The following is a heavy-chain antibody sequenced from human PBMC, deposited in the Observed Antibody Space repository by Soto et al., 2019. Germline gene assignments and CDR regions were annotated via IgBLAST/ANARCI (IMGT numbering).Heavy chain of an antibody. CDR3: AREPGGEYTYGSYYYFFHGMDV. J-gene: IGHJ6*02. D-gene: IGHD5-18*01. CDR2: IYYSGST. V-gene: IGHV4-61*01. CDR1: VGSVSSGSYY. Sequence: ETLSLTCTVSVGSVSSGSYYWSWIWQPPGKGLEWIGYIYYSGSTNYNPSLKSRVTISVDTSKNQFSLKLSSVTPEDTALYYCAREPGGEYTYGSYYYFFHGMDVWGQGTTVTVS.